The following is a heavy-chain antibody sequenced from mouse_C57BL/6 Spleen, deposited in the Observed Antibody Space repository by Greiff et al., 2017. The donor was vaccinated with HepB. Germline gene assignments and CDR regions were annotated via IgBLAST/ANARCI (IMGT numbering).Heavy chain of an antibody. CDR2: ISYDGSN. D-gene: IGHD2-3*01. CDR3: AKDGYGSYFDY. J-gene: IGHJ2*01. Sequence: ESGPGLVEPSQSLSLTCSVTGYSITSGYYWNWIRQFPGNKLEWMGYISYDGSNNSNPSLKNRISITRDTSKNQFFLKLNSVTTEDTATYYCAKDGYGSYFDYWGQGTTLTVSS. V-gene: IGHV3-6*01. CDR1: GYSITSGYY.